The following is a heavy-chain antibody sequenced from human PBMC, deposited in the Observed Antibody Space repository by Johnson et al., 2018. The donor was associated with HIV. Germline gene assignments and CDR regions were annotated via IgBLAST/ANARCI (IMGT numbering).Heavy chain of an antibody. Sequence: VQLVESGGGLVTPGGSLRLSCAVPGFTVSTNYMSWVRQAPGRGLEWIAYISGGSAGTFAADPLKGGFTISRNTGNKEVLLQMDSLSAEDTAVYYCGRGGWGDVFDIWGQGTMVTVSS. CDR3: GRGGWGDVFDI. CDR2: ISGGSAGT. J-gene: IGHJ3*02. V-gene: IGHV3/OR16-17*01. CDR1: GFTVSTNY. D-gene: IGHD3-16*01.